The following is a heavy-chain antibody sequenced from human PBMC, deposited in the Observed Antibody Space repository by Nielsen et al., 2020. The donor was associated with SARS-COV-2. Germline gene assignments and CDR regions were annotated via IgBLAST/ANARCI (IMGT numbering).Heavy chain of an antibody. Sequence: GESLKISCVASGFSFSDYYMSWIRQAPGKGLEWVSYIGSTITYTNYGDSVKGRFTISRDNAKNSLYLQMNTLRAEDTAVYYCVRGGAAARGRVDYWGQGTLVTVSS. D-gene: IGHD6-13*01. CDR2: IGSTITYT. V-gene: IGHV3-11*06. CDR3: VRGGAAARGRVDY. CDR1: GFSFSDYY. J-gene: IGHJ4*02.